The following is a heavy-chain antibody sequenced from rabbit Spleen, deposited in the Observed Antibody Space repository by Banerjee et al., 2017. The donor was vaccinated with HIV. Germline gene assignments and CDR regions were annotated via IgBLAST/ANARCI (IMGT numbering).Heavy chain of an antibody. J-gene: IGHJ6*01. Sequence: QEQLEESGEGLVKPGASLTLTCTASGVSFSISSYMCWVRQAPGKGLEWIACIDAGSSGFTYFATWAEGRFTISKTSSTTVTLEMTRLTAADTATYFCARDTSSSFSSYGMDLWGPGTLVTVS. CDR3: ARDTSSSFSSYGMDL. CDR1: GVSFSISSY. CDR2: IDAGSSGFT. D-gene: IGHD1-1*01. V-gene: IGHV1S45*01.